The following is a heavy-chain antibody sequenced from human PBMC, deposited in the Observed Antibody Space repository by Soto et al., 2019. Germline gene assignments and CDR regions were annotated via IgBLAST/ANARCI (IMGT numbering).Heavy chain of an antibody. Sequence: QLQLQEPGSGLVKPSQTLSLTCAVSGGSISSGGYSWSWIRQPPGKGLEWIGYIYHSGSTYYNPSLKSRVTISVDRSKNQFSLKLSSVTAADTAVYYCARVGYDFWSGYPYYFDYWGQGTLVTVSS. CDR3: ARVGYDFWSGYPYYFDY. J-gene: IGHJ4*02. CDR1: GGSISSGGYS. CDR2: IYHSGST. V-gene: IGHV4-30-2*01. D-gene: IGHD3-3*01.